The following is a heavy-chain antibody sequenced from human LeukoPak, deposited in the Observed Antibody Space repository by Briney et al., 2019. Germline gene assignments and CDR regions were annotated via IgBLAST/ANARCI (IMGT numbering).Heavy chain of an antibody. CDR2: IYYSGST. CDR3: ARVTPTMVTTSRDDYYGMDV. V-gene: IGHV4-31*03. D-gene: IGHD4-17*01. CDR1: GGSISSGGYY. Sequence: SETLSLTCTVSGGSISSGGYYWSWIRQHPGKGLEWIGYIYYSGSTYYNPSLKSRVTISVDTSKNQFSLKLSPVTAADTAVYYCARVTPTMVTTSRDDYYGMDVWGQGTTVTVSS. J-gene: IGHJ6*02.